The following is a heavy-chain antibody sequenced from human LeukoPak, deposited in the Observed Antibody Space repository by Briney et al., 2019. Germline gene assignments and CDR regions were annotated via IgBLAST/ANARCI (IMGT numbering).Heavy chain of an antibody. V-gene: IGHV4-59*01. D-gene: IGHD1-26*01. CDR1: DGFISSYY. Sequence: SETLSLTCTVSDGFISSYYWSWIRQPPGKGLEWIGYIYYSRTTEYNPSLKSRVPISADTSKNQFSLKLNSVTAADTAVYYCVRRQWELQYFDLWGRGTLVAVSS. CDR2: IYYSRTT. J-gene: IGHJ2*01. CDR3: VRRQWELQYFDL.